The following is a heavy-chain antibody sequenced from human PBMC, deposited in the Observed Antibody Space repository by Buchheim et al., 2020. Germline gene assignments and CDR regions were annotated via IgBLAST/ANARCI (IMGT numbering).Heavy chain of an antibody. CDR3: TTGTWIQLWLPDY. CDR2: IKSKTDGGTT. CDR1: GFTFSNAC. D-gene: IGHD5-18*01. V-gene: IGHV3-15*01. Sequence: EEQLVESGGGLVKPGGSLRLSCAASGFTFSNACMSWVRLAPGKGLEWIGHIKSKTDGGTTDFAAPVKGRFTISRDDSKKTLYLQMNSLKTEDTAVYYCTTGTWIQLWLPDYWGQGTL. J-gene: IGHJ4*02.